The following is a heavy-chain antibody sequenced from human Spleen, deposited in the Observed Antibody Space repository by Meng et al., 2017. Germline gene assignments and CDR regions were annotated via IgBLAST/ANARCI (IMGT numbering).Heavy chain of an antibody. CDR1: GFTFSDYY. V-gene: IGHV3-11*01. J-gene: IGHJ4*02. D-gene: IGHD5-24*01. CDR2: ISSSGKTM. CDR3: ASGIETGNY. Sequence: VKLVESGGGWVPPGRSLRLSCAASGFTFSDYYMRWIRQAPGNVLELITYISSSGKTMYYADSVKGRFTISRDNAKNSLYLQMNSLRVEDTVVYYCASGIETGNYSGQGTLVTVSS.